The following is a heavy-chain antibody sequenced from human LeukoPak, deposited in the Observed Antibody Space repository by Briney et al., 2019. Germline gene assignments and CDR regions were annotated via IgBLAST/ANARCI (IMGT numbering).Heavy chain of an antibody. D-gene: IGHD6-19*01. J-gene: IGHJ6*03. Sequence: GASVKVSCKASGYTFTNFDINWVRQATGQGLEWKGWMNPNSGNTGYAQKFQGRVTMTMNTSITTAYMELSSLISEDTAVYYCARGPQWRGDYYYIDVWGRGTTVTVSS. V-gene: IGHV1-8*01. CDR1: GYTFTNFD. CDR3: ARGPQWRGDYYYIDV. CDR2: MNPNSGNT.